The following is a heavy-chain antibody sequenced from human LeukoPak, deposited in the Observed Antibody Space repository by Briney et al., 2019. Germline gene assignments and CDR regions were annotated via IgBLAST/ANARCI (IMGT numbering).Heavy chain of an antibody. CDR2: ISGSGGST. CDR3: AKWECIRNHDFWSGFDY. J-gene: IGHJ4*02. Sequence: GGSLRLSXAASGFTFSSYAMSWVRQAPGKGLEWVSAISGSGGSTYYADSVKGRFTISRDNSKNTLYLQMNSLRAEDTAVYYCAKWECIRNHDFWSGFDYWGQGTLVTVSS. CDR1: GFTFSSYA. D-gene: IGHD3-3*01. V-gene: IGHV3-23*01.